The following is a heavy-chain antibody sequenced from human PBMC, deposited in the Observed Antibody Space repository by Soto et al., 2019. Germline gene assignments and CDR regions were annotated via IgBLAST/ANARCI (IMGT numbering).Heavy chain of an antibody. D-gene: IGHD2-2*02. V-gene: IGHV1-69*01. CDR3: ARELCSSTGCYTSGWFDP. Sequence: QVQLVQSGAEVKKPGSSVKVSCKASGGTFSSYAISWVRQAPGQGLEWMGGIIPIFGTANYAQKFQGRVTITADESTSTAYMELSSLRSEDTAVYYCARELCSSTGCYTSGWFDPWGQGTLVTVSS. CDR1: GGTFSSYA. J-gene: IGHJ5*02. CDR2: IIPIFGTA.